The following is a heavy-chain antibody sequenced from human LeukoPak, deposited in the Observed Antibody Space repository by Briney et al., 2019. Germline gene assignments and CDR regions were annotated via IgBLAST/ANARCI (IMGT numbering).Heavy chain of an antibody. D-gene: IGHD3-10*01. CDR1: GGSFSGYY. J-gene: IGHJ5*02. CDR2: INHSGST. CDR3: ARGRYGSGSYYSASWFDP. Sequence: PSGTLSLTCAVYGGSFSGYYWSWIRQPPGKGLEWIGEINHSGSTNYNPSLKSRVTISVDTSKNQFSLKLSSVTAADTAVYYCARGRYGSGSYYSASWFDPWGQGTLVTVSS. V-gene: IGHV4-34*01.